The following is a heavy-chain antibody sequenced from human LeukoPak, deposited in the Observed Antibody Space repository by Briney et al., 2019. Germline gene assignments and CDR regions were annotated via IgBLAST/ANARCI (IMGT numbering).Heavy chain of an antibody. CDR1: GFTFSSYW. V-gene: IGHV3-7*01. CDR2: IKQDGNEK. J-gene: IGHJ4*02. CDR3: ARTGGSSGWYSPALLKYYFDY. Sequence: GGSLRLSCVASGFTFSSYWMSWVRQAPGKGLEWVANIKQDGNEKYYVDSVKDRFTISRDNAKNSLYLQMNSLRAEDTAVYYCARTGGSSGWYSPALLKYYFDYWGQGALVTVSS. D-gene: IGHD6-19*01.